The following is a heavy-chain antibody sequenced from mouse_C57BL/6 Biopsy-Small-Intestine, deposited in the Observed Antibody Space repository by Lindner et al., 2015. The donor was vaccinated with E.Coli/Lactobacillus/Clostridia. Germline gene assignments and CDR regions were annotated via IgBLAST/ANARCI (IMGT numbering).Heavy chain of an antibody. Sequence: VQLQESGAELARPGASVKMSCKASGYTFTDYNMYWAKQSHGKSLEWIGYVNPKSGGTTYNQKFKGKATLTVNKSSSTAYMELRSLTSEDSAVYYCTCYGYDVNYWGQGTTLTVSS. CDR3: TCYGYDVNY. CDR1: GYTFTDYN. J-gene: IGHJ2*01. V-gene: IGHV1-22*01. D-gene: IGHD2-2*01. CDR2: VNPKSGGT.